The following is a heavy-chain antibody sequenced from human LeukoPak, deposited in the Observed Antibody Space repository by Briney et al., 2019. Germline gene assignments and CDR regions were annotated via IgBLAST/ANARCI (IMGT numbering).Heavy chain of an antibody. J-gene: IGHJ4*02. D-gene: IGHD5-18*01. V-gene: IGHV3-23*01. CDR3: AKDPGWSYGYGY. Sequence: GSLRLSCAASGFTFSSYAMSWVRQAPGKGLEWVSAISGSGGSTYYADSVKGRFTISRDNSKNTLYLQMNSLRAEDTAVYYCAKDPGWSYGYGYWGQGTLVTVSS. CDR1: GFTFSSYA. CDR2: ISGSGGST.